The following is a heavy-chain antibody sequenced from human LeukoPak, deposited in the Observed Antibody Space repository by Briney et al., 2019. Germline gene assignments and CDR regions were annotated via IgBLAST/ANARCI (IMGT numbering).Heavy chain of an antibody. J-gene: IGHJ4*02. V-gene: IGHV4-34*01. CDR1: GGSFSGYY. D-gene: IGHD6-13*01. Sequence: ASETLSLTCAVYGGSFSGYYWSWIRQPPGKGLEWIGEINHSGSTNYNPSLKSRVTISVDTSKNQFSLKLGSVTAADTAVYYCARGPLRSAAGIRRGSDYWGQGTLVTVSS. CDR3: ARGPLRSAAGIRRGSDY. CDR2: INHSGST.